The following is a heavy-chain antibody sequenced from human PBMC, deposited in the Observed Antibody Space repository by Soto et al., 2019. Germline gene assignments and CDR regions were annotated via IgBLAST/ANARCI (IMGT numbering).Heavy chain of an antibody. Sequence: GGSLRLSCGASGFTFKSYWMYWVRQPPGQGLVWVSRINPYGTSTYYAESVKGRFTISRDSSRNTLYLQMTSLRREDTALYYCAKDRDHNSGYPIFDYWGQGTPVTVSS. CDR2: INPYGTST. D-gene: IGHD3-22*01. CDR3: AKDRDHNSGYPIFDY. V-gene: IGHV3-74*01. CDR1: GFTFKSYW. J-gene: IGHJ4*02.